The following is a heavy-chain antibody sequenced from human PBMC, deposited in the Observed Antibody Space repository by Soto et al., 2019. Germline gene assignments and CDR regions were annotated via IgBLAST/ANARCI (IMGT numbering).Heavy chain of an antibody. D-gene: IGHD2-15*01. CDR2: ISGSGGST. CDR3: AKGGGGGPYYYYYYMDV. J-gene: IGHJ6*03. V-gene: IGHV3-23*01. CDR1: GFTFSSYA. Sequence: EVQLLESGGGLVQPGGSLRLSCAASGFTFSSYAMSWVRQAPGKGLEWVSAISGSGGSTYYADSVKGRFTISRNNSKNTLYLQRNSLRAEDTAVYYCAKGGGGGPYYYYYYMDVWGKGTTVTVSS.